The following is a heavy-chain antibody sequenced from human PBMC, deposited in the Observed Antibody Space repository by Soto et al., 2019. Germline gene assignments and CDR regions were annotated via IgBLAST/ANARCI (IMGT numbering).Heavy chain of an antibody. V-gene: IGHV3-74*01. Sequence: GGSLRLSCAASGFTFSSYWMHWVRQAPGKGLVWVSRINSDGSSTSYADSVKGRFTISRDNAKNTLYLQMNSLRAEDTAVYYCARAPDFRIIDYWGQGTLVTGSS. D-gene: IGHD2-15*01. CDR2: INSDGSST. CDR3: ARAPDFRIIDY. CDR1: GFTFSSYW. J-gene: IGHJ4*02.